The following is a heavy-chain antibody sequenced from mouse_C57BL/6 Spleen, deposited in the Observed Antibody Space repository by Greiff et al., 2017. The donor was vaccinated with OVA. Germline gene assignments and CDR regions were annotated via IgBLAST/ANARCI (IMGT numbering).Heavy chain of an antibody. V-gene: IGHV5-6*01. J-gene: IGHJ2*01. Sequence: EVHLVESGGDLVKPGGSLKLSCAASGFTFSSYGMSWVRQTPDKRLEWVATISSGGSYTYYPDSVKGRFTISRDNAKNTLYLQMSSLKSGDTAMYYCARQGSYGFDYWGQGTTLTVSS. CDR1: GFTFSSYG. D-gene: IGHD1-1*02. CDR2: ISSGGSYT. CDR3: ARQGSYGFDY.